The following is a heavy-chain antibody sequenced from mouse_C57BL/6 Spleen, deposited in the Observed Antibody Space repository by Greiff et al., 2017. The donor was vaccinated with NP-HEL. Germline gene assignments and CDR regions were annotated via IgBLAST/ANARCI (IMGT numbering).Heavy chain of an antibody. CDR3: ARQEITHWYGDV. CDR2: ISNGGGST. J-gene: IGHJ1*03. Sequence: EVHLVESGGGLVQPGGSLKLSCAASGFTFSDYYMYWVRQTPEKRLEWVAYISNGGGSTYYPDTVKGRFTISRDNAKNTLYLKMSRLKSEDTAMYYCARQEITHWYGDVWGKGTTVTVSA. D-gene: IGHD2-4*01. V-gene: IGHV5-12*01. CDR1: GFTFSDYY.